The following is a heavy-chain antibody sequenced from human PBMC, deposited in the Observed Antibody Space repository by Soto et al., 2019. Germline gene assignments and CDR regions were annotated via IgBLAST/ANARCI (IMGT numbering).Heavy chain of an antibody. J-gene: IGHJ4*02. Sequence: GGSLRLSCAASGFTFNDYIMNWVRQAPGKGLEWVSSISSTSTYIFYADSVRGRFTISRDNAKNSLSLQMNSLKAYDTAVYYCARDLLGKMGKLDMATIAYWAQGALVTVSS. D-gene: IGHD5-12*01. CDR1: GFTFNDYI. V-gene: IGHV3-21*01. CDR3: ARDLLGKMGKLDMATIAY. CDR2: ISSTSTYI.